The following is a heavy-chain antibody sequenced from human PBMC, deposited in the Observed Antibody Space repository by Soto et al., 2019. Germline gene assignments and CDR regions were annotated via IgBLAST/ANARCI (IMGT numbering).Heavy chain of an antibody. J-gene: IGHJ4*02. D-gene: IGHD3-3*02. Sequence: GESLKISCKGVGYKFGSAWIGWVRQMPGKGLEWMGIIKPGASDIRYSPSCRGHVTISADEAVSTAYLQWSSLKASDTAMYYCARQLSHICDSWGQGTLVTVSS. CDR2: IKPGASDI. V-gene: IGHV5-51*01. CDR3: ARQLSHICDS. CDR1: GYKFGSAW.